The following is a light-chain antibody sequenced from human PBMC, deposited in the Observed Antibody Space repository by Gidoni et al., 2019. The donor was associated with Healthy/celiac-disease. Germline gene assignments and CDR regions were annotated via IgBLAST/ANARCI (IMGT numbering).Light chain of an antibody. Sequence: EIVMPQSPATLSVSPGERATLSCRASQSISSNLAWYQQKPDQAPRHRINDASTRATGSPARFSGSGSGTEFTLTNSSLQSEDFAVYYCQQYNNWPPWTCGQGTKVEIK. CDR2: DAS. CDR1: QSISSN. J-gene: IGKJ1*01. V-gene: IGKV3-15*01. CDR3: QQYNNWPPWT.